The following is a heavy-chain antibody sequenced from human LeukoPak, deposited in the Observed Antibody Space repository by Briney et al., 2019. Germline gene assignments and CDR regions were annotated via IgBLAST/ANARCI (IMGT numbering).Heavy chain of an antibody. CDR3: AKDRSGCSGGSCYYDAFDI. D-gene: IGHD2-15*01. Sequence: PGGSLRLSCTASGFTFSSIALTWVRQAPGKGLEWVSTIRSNGDTAYNADSVNGRFTISRDNSKNTLYLQMNSLRAEDTAVYYCAKDRSGCSGGSCYYDAFDIWGQGTMVTVSS. V-gene: IGHV3-23*01. CDR1: GFTFSSIA. J-gene: IGHJ3*02. CDR2: IRSNGDTA.